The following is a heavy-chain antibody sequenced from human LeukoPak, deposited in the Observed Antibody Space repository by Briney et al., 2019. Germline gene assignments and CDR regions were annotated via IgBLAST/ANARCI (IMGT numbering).Heavy chain of an antibody. CDR1: GFTFSNYV. V-gene: IGHV3-23*01. CDR2: ISTSGDDT. D-gene: IGHD6-19*01. Sequence: GGSLRLSCAVSGFTFSNYVMSWVRQAPGKGLEWVSAISTSGDDTYYADSVKGRFTISRDNSKNTLYLQMNSLSAEDTAVYYCASGGGYSSAWHSSDYWGQGTLVTVSS. J-gene: IGHJ4*02. CDR3: ASGGGYSSAWHSSDY.